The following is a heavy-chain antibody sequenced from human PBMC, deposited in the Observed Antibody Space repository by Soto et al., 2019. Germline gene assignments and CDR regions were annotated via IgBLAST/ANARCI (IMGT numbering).Heavy chain of an antibody. Sequence: QVQLVESGGGVVQPGRSLRLSCAASGFTFSSYGMHWVRQAPGKGLEWVAVIAYDGSNKYYADSVKGRFTISRDNSKNPLYLPMNSLRAEDTAVYYCATWFGAFDYWGQGTLVTVSS. CDR2: IAYDGSNK. CDR1: GFTFSSYG. J-gene: IGHJ4*02. CDR3: ATWFGAFDY. D-gene: IGHD3-10*01. V-gene: IGHV3-30*03.